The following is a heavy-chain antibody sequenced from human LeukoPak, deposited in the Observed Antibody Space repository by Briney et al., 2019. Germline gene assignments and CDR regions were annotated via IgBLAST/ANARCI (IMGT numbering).Heavy chain of an antibody. D-gene: IGHD1-1*01. V-gene: IGHV4-39*07. Sequence: SETLSLTCTVSGGSIRSSTYYWGWIRQPPGKELEWIGSIYHSGSTYYNESLKSRVTMSIDTSENQFSLRLTSVIAADTASYYCATLQRDWPVDYWGHGTLVTASS. J-gene: IGHJ4*01. CDR2: IYHSGST. CDR3: ATLQRDWPVDY. CDR1: GGSIRSSTYY.